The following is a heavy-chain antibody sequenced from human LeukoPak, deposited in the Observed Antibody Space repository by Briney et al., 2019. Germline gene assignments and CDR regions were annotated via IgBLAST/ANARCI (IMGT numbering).Heavy chain of an antibody. CDR2: ISYDGSNE. J-gene: IGHJ1*01. CDR3: AKLTSYYDSSGYHLEH. V-gene: IGHV3-30*04. D-gene: IGHD3-22*01. Sequence: GGSLRLSCAASGFTFSSYVMHWVRQAPGKGLEWVAIISYDGSNEYYADSVKGRFTISRDNSKNTLYLQMNSLRAEDTAVYYCAKLTSYYDSSGYHLEHWGQGTLVTVSS. CDR1: GFTFSSYV.